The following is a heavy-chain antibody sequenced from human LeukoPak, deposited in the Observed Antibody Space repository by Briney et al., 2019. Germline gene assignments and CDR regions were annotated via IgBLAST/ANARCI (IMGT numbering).Heavy chain of an antibody. V-gene: IGHV1-2*02. CDR3: ARHMTTVVTSLDH. J-gene: IGHJ4*02. Sequence: ASVKVSCKASGYTLTVHYIHWVRQAPGQGPEWMGWINPNSGDANYPQKFQGRVTMTADTSTGTAYMELTSLRSDDTAIYYCARHMTTVVTSLDHWGQGTLVTVSS. D-gene: IGHD4-23*01. CDR1: GYTLTVHY. CDR2: INPNSGDA.